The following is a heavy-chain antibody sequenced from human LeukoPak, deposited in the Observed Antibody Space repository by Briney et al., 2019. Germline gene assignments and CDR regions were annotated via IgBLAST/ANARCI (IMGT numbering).Heavy chain of an antibody. J-gene: IGHJ4*02. Sequence: GSLRLSCAASGFTFSSYSMNWVRQAPGKGLEWVSSISSSSSYIYYADSVKGRFTISRDNAKNSLYLQMNSLRAEDTAVYYCAREESWFGELFPSRFDYWGQGTLVTVSS. CDR3: AREESWFGELFPSRFDY. CDR1: GFTFSSYS. D-gene: IGHD3-10*01. CDR2: ISSSSSYI. V-gene: IGHV3-21*01.